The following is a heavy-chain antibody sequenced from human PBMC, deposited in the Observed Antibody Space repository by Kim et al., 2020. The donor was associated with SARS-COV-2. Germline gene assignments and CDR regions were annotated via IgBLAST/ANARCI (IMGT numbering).Heavy chain of an antibody. CDR3: TTEPPRGHWIYSGSYTLYFDY. J-gene: IGHJ4*02. CDR1: GFTFSNAW. CDR2: IKSKTDGGTT. V-gene: IGHV3-15*01. D-gene: IGHD1-26*01. Sequence: GGSLRLSCAASGFTFSNAWMSWVRQAPGKGLEWVGRIKSKTDGGTTDYAAPVKGRLTISRDDSKNTLYLQMNSLKTEDTAVYYCTTEPPRGHWIYSGSYTLYFDYWGQGTLVTVSS.